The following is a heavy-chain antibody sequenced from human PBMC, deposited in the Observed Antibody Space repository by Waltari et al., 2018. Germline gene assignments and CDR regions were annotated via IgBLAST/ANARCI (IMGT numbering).Heavy chain of an antibody. J-gene: IGHJ6*02. V-gene: IGHV3-74*02. CDR3: ARLAPRTYRSPVPGRHYYYGMDV. CDR1: GLRFILYL. CDR2: ISDDETSI. D-gene: IGHD3-10*01. Sequence: EEPPFESWGGFVHPGDSLILSSAGSGLRFILYLMHWVSKGHSQRLVWEARISDDETSISYGDSVKGRFTSTRDNAKNTVYLQMKRLRVEDTAVYYCARLAPRTYRSPVPGRHYYYGMDVWGQGTTVTVSS.